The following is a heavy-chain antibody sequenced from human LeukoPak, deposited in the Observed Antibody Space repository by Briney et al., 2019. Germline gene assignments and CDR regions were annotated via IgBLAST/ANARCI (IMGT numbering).Heavy chain of an antibody. J-gene: IGHJ5*02. CDR1: GGSISSYY. Sequence: SETLSLTCTVSGGSISSYYWGWIRQPPGKGLEWIGSIYYSGSTYYNPSLKSRVTISVDTSKNQFSLKLSSVTAADTAVYYCARAIVRVSSTDVNWFDPWGQGTLVTVSS. V-gene: IGHV4-39*07. CDR2: IYYSGST. CDR3: ARAIVRVSSTDVNWFDP. D-gene: IGHD2-2*01.